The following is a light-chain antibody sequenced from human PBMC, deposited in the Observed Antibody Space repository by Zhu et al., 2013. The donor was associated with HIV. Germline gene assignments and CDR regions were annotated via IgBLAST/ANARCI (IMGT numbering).Light chain of an antibody. CDR2: GAS. CDR1: QSVSSSY. Sequence: EIVLTQSPGTLSLSPGERATLSCRASQSVSSSYLAWYQQKPGQAPRLLIYGASSRATGIPDRFSGSGSGTDFTLTISRLEPEDFATYYCQQYNGYPFTFGPGTKVDIK. V-gene: IGKV3-20*01. CDR3: QQYNGYPFT. J-gene: IGKJ3*01.